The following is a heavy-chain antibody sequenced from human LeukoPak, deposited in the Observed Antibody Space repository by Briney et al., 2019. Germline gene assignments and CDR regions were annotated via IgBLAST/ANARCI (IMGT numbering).Heavy chain of an antibody. V-gene: IGHV3-21*01. CDR2: ITSDSTYI. CDR1: GFTFSSYN. CDR3: ARSGINSGSFNWFDP. D-gene: IGHD1-26*01. J-gene: IGHJ5*02. Sequence: GGSLRLSCAASGFTFSSYNMNWLRHAPGKGLEWVSSITSDSTYIYYAYSGKVRFTISRDNAKKSLYLQMNSLRAEDTAVYYCARSGINSGSFNWFDPWGQGTLVTVSS.